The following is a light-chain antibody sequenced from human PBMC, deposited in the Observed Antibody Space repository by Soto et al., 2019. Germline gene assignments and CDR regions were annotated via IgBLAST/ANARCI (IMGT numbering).Light chain of an antibody. CDR1: QSLVYSAGNTY. J-gene: IGKJ2*01. V-gene: IGKV2-30*01. Sequence: DAVLTQSPLSLPVTLGQPASISCRSSQSLVYSAGNTYLNWFQQRPGQSPRRLIYKVSERDSGVPDRVSGRASGTNFTQDIIRVEAEDVEVYFWMQGTHWPYTFGQGTKLGIK. CDR2: KVS. CDR3: MQGTHWPYT.